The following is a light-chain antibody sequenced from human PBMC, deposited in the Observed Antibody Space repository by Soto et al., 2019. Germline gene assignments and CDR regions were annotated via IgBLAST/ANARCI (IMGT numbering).Light chain of an antibody. CDR2: EVS. V-gene: IGLV2-14*01. J-gene: IGLJ1*01. CDR3: SSYKSSSTLYV. CDR1: SSDVGGYNY. Sequence: QSVLTQPASVSGSPGQSITISCTGTSSDVGGYNYVSWYQQHPGKAPKLMIYEVSNRPSGVSNRFSGSKSGNTASLTISGLQAEDEADYYCSSYKSSSTLYVFGNGNKV.